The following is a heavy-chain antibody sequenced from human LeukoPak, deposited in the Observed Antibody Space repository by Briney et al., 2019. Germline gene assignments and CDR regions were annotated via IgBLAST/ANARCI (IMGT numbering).Heavy chain of an antibody. CDR1: GVSISSYY. D-gene: IGHD6-19*01. CDR3: ARLATAGYLNY. J-gene: IGHJ4*02. Sequence: SETLSLTCTVSGVSISSYYWSWIRQPPGKGLEWIGYIYYSGSTKYNPSLKSRVTISVDTSKNQFSLKLSSVTAADTAVYYCARLATAGYLNYWGQGTLVTVSS. V-gene: IGHV4-59*08. CDR2: IYYSGST.